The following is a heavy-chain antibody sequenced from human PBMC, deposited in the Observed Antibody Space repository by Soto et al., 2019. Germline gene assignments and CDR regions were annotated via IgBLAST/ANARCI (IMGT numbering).Heavy chain of an antibody. V-gene: IGHV1-69*13. CDR2: IIPIFGTA. CDR1: GGTFSSYA. D-gene: IGHD4-17*01. J-gene: IGHJ5*02. CDR3: ASTTTVTSNWFDP. Sequence: ASVKVSCKASGGTFSSYAISWVRQAPGQGLEWMGGIIPIFGTANYAQKFQGRVTITADESTSTAYMELSSLRSEDTAVYYCASTTTVTSNWFDPWGQGTLVTVSS.